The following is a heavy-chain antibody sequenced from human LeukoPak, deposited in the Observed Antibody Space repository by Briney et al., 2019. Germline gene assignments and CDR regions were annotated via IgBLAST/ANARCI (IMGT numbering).Heavy chain of an antibody. CDR2: ISDSGGST. V-gene: IGHV3-23*01. Sequence: PGGSLRLSCAASGFTFSSYAMSWVRQAPGKGLEWVSAISDSGGSTNYADSVKGRFTISRDNSKNTLYLQMNSLRAEDTAVYYCARPQYYYDSSGPPAYWGQGTLVTVSS. D-gene: IGHD3-22*01. CDR1: GFTFSSYA. J-gene: IGHJ4*02. CDR3: ARPQYYYDSSGPPAY.